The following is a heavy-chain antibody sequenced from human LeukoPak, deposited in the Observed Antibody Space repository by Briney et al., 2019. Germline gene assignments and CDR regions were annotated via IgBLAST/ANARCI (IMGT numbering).Heavy chain of an antibody. V-gene: IGHV1-18*04. Sequence: ASVKVSCKASGYTFTGYYMHWVRQAPGQGLEWMGWISPNSGNTNYAQKLQGRVTMTTDTSTSTAYMELRSLRSDDTAVYYCARVYYYDSSGYYYSWFDPWGQGTLVTVSS. CDR1: GYTFTGYY. CDR3: ARVYYYDSSGYYYSWFDP. D-gene: IGHD3-22*01. CDR2: ISPNSGNT. J-gene: IGHJ5*02.